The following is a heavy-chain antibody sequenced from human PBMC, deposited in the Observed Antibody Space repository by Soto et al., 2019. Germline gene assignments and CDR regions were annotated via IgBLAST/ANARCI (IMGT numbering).Heavy chain of an antibody. CDR3: ARDSHYYDSSGYLYYYYYGMDV. V-gene: IGHV3-30-3*01. CDR2: ISYDGSNK. CDR1: GFTFSSYA. D-gene: IGHD3-22*01. Sequence: GGSLRLSCAASGFTFSSYAMHWVRQAPGKGLEWVAVISYDGSNKYYADSVKGRFTISRDNSKNTLYLQMNSLRAEDTAVYYCARDSHYYDSSGYLYYYYYGMDVWGQGTTVTVSS. J-gene: IGHJ6*02.